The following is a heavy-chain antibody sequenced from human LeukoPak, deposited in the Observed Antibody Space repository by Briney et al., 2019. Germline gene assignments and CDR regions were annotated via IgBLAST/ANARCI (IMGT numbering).Heavy chain of an antibody. CDR2: ITSNGNSV. CDR3: ARAGVDTSGYYYQGFDY. D-gene: IGHD3-3*01. J-gene: IGHJ4*02. V-gene: IGHV3-11*04. CDR1: GFTFSDYY. Sequence: GGSLRLSCAASGFTFSDYYMGWIRQAPGKVLEWVSYITSNGNSVYYAASVKGRFTISRDNAKNSLYLQVNSLTAEDTAVYYCARAGVDTSGYYYQGFDYWGQGTLVTVSS.